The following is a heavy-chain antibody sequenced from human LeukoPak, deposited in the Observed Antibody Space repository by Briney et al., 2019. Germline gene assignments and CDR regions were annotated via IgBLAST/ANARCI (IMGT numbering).Heavy chain of an antibody. D-gene: IGHD3-9*01. V-gene: IGHV3-30*04. Sequence: GGSLRLSCAASGFTFSSYSMHWVRQAPGKGLEWVAVILYDGSNKYYADPVKGRFTISRDNSKNTLYLQMNSLRTEDTAVYYCARVSYYDILTGAIRFDPWGQGTLVTVSS. CDR3: ARVSYYDILTGAIRFDP. J-gene: IGHJ5*02. CDR1: GFTFSSYS. CDR2: ILYDGSNK.